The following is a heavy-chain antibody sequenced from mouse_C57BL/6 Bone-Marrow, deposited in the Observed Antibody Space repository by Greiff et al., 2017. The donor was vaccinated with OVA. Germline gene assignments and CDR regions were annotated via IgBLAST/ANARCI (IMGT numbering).Heavy chain of an antibody. J-gene: IGHJ2*01. D-gene: IGHD4-1*01. CDR2: ISYDGSN. V-gene: IGHV3-6*01. CDR3: ARSRRAVGRPLFDY. Sequence: EVQLQESGPGLVKPSQSLTLTCSVSGYSITSGHFWYWIRQFPGNKLEWLGFISYDGSNNYNPSLKNRISITRDKSTNPFFLKLNSVTTGDTATEYCARSRRAVGRPLFDYWGKGTTLTVSS. CDR1: GYSITSGHF.